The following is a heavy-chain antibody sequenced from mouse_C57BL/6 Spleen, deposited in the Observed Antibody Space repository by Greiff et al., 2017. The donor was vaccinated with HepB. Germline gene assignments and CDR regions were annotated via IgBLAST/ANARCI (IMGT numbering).Heavy chain of an antibody. CDR1: GYTFTDYE. D-gene: IGHD3-2*02. V-gene: IGHV1-15*01. CDR2: IDPDTGGT. Sequence: VQLQQSGAELVRPGASVTLSCKASGYTFTDYEMHWVKQTPVHGLEWIGAIDPDTGGTAYNQKFKGKAILTADKSSSTAYMELRSLTSEDSAVYYCTINSSGFDYWGQGTTLTVSS. J-gene: IGHJ2*01. CDR3: TINSSGFDY.